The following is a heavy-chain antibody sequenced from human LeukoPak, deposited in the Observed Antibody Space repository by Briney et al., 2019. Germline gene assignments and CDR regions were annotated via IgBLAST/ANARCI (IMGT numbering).Heavy chain of an antibody. V-gene: IGHV1-2*04. D-gene: IGHD6-19*01. CDR3: AREEQVAGLFDY. Sequence: ASVKVSCKASGYTFTGYYMHWVRQAPGQGLEWMGWINPNSGGTNYAQKFQGWVTMTRDTSTSTVYMELSSLRSEDTAVYYCAREEQVAGLFDYWGQGTLVTVSS. J-gene: IGHJ4*02. CDR1: GYTFTGYY. CDR2: INPNSGGT.